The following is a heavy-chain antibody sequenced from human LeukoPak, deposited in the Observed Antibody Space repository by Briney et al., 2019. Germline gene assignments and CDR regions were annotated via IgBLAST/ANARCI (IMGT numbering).Heavy chain of an antibody. CDR3: ARRTSSGYPAPRFLDY. CDR2: INHSGST. CDR1: GGSFSGYY. J-gene: IGHJ4*02. Sequence: NPSETLSLTCAVYGGSFSGYYWSWIRQPPGKGLEWIGEINHSGSTSYNPSLKSRVTISVDTSKNQFSLKLSSVTAADTAVYYCARRTSSGYPAPRFLDYWGQGTLVTVSS. V-gene: IGHV4-34*01. D-gene: IGHD3-22*01.